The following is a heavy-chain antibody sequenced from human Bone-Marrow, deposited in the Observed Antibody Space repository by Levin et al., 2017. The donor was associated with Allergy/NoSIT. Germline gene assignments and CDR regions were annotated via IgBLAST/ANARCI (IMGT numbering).Heavy chain of an antibody. J-gene: IGHJ4*02. D-gene: IGHD6-6*01. V-gene: IGHV3-33*01. Sequence: PGGSLRLSCAASGFTFSSYGMHWVRQAPGKGLEWVAVTWYDGSYTYYADSVKGRFTISRDNSKNTLYLQMNSLRAEDTAVYYCATLGEAAYSSSTGGTFDYWGQGTLVTVSS. CDR3: ATLGEAAYSSSTGGTFDY. CDR1: GFTFSSYG. CDR2: TWYDGSYT.